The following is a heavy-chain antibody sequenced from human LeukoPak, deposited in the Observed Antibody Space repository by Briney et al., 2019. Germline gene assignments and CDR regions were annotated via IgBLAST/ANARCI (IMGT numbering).Heavy chain of an antibody. CDR1: GGSISSSSYY. CDR2: IYYSGST. Sequence: SETLSLTCTVSGGSISSSSYYWGWIRQPPGKGLEWIGSIYYSGSTNYNPSLKSRVTISVDKSKNQFSLKLSSVTAADTAVYYCARGYCSSTSCYYYYYYYYMDVWGKGTTVTVSS. J-gene: IGHJ6*03. V-gene: IGHV4-39*07. CDR3: ARGYCSSTSCYYYYYYYYMDV. D-gene: IGHD2-2*01.